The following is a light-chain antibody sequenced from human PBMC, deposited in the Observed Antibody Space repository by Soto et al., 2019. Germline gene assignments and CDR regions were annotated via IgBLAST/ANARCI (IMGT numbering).Light chain of an antibody. Sequence: SVLTQPPSASGTPGQGVTISCSGSISNIGSKTVHWYQQLPGTAPKLLIYGNSNRPSGVPDRFSGSKSGTSASLAITGLQAEDEADYYCQSYDNSLSVYVFGTGTKVTVL. CDR3: QSYDNSLSVYV. J-gene: IGLJ1*01. CDR1: ISNIGSKT. V-gene: IGLV1-40*01. CDR2: GNS.